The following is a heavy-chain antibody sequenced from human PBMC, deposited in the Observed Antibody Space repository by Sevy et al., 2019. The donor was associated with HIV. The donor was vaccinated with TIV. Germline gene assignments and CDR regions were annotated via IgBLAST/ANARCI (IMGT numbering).Heavy chain of an antibody. CDR2: ISGSGGST. V-gene: IGHV3-23*01. D-gene: IGHD6-13*01. CDR1: GFTFSSYA. Sequence: GGSLRLSCAASGFTFSSYAMSWVRQAPGKGLEWVSAISGSGGSTYYADSVKGRFTISRDNSKNTLYLQMNSLRAEDTAVYYCATYLQAARRRPYYYYGMDVWGQGTTVTVSS. J-gene: IGHJ6*02. CDR3: ATYLQAARRRPYYYYGMDV.